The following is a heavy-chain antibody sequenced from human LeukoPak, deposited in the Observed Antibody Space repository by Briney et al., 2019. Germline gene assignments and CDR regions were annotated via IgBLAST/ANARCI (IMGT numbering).Heavy chain of an antibody. V-gene: IGHV1-18*01. CDR2: ISTYNGNT. J-gene: IGHJ4*02. CDR3: ARDSNYYDTSGYDY. Sequence: ASVKVSCKASGYTFSNYSVSWVRQAPGQGLEWMGWISTYNGNTNYAQKVQGRVTMTTDTSTSTAYVELRRLGSDDTAVYYCARDSNYYDTSGYDYWGQGTLVTVSS. D-gene: IGHD3-22*01. CDR1: GYTFSNYS.